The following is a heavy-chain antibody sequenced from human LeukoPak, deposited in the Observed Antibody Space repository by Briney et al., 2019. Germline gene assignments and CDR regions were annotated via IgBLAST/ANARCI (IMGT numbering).Heavy chain of an antibody. J-gene: IGHJ4*02. Sequence: GGSLRLSCAASGFTFSSYSMNWVRQAPGKGLEWVSSISGSSSYIYYADSVKGRFTISRDNAKNMLYLQMNSLRAEDTAVYYCARDWYYSVDYWGQGTLVTVSS. CDR3: ARDWYYSVDY. D-gene: IGHD3-10*01. CDR2: ISGSSSYI. V-gene: IGHV3-21*01. CDR1: GFTFSSYS.